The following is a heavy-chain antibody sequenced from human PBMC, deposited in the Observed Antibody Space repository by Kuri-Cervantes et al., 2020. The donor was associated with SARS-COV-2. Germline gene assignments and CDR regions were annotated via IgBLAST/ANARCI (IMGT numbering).Heavy chain of an antibody. CDR3: ARDRNTMIVVIINIDY. J-gene: IGHJ4*02. CDR2: VSYDGSNK. D-gene: IGHD3-22*01. Sequence: GESLKISCAASGFSFSHSAMHWIRQAPGKGLEWVAIVSYDGSNKYYADSVKGRFTISRDNSKSTLYLQMDSLRTEDTAVYYCARDRNTMIVVIINIDYWGQGALVTVSS. CDR1: GFSFSHSA. V-gene: IGHV3-30-3*01.